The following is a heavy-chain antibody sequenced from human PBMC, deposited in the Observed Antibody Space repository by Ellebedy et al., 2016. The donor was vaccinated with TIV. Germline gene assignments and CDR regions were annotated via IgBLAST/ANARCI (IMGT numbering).Heavy chain of an antibody. D-gene: IGHD3-16*01. CDR2: IYQDGSFR. V-gene: IGHV3-7*01. Sequence: PGGSLRLSCVASGFSFRSYWMSWVRQAPGKGLEWVANIYQDGSFRYYVDSVKGRFTISRGNANNALFLQMNSLRAEDTALYYCARRGSYGDYAVQVNSWLDRWGRGTLVTVSS. CDR3: ARRGSYGDYAVQVNSWLDR. J-gene: IGHJ5*02. CDR1: GFSFRSYW.